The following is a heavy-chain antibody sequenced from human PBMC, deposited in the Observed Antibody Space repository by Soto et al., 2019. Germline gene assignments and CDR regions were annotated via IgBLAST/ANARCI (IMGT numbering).Heavy chain of an antibody. CDR2: FDPEDGET. D-gene: IGHD3-22*01. Sequence: ASGNVSCKVSGYTLTELSMHWVRQAPGKGLEWMGGFDPEDGETIYAQKFQGRVTMTEDTSTDTAYMELSSLRSEDTAVYYCATGCYDSSRYYPDYWGQGTLVTVSS. V-gene: IGHV1-24*01. CDR1: GYTLTELS. J-gene: IGHJ4*02. CDR3: ATGCYDSSRYYPDY.